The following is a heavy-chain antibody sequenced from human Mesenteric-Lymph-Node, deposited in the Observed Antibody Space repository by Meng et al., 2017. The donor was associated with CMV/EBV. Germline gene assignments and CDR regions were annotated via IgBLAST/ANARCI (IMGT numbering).Heavy chain of an antibody. D-gene: IGHD3-3*01. CDR1: GFSFSNDW. J-gene: IGHJ4*02. V-gene: IGHV3-7*01. CDR2: IKQDGSEK. CDR3: ARGGEWLLPYYFDY. Sequence: GGSLRLSCEASGFSFSNDWMSWIRQAPGKGLEWVANIKQDGSEKYYVDSVKGRFTISRDNAKNSLYLQMNSLRAEDTAVYYCARGGEWLLPYYFDYWGQGTLVTVSS.